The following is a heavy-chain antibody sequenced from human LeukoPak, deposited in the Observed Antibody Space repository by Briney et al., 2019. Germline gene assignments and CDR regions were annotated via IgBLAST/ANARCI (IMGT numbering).Heavy chain of an antibody. D-gene: IGHD6-19*01. CDR3: ARGTLYGSGWDKFDY. V-gene: IGHV3-48*01. Sequence: SVKGRFTISRDNAKNSLYLQMNSLRAEDTAVYYCARGTLYGSGWDKFDYWGQGTLVTVSS. J-gene: IGHJ4*02.